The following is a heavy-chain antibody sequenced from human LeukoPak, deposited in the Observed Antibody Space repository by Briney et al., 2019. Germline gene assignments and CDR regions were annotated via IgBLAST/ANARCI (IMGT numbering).Heavy chain of an antibody. CDR3: ARAFQRLGELSLPDY. Sequence: ASVKVSCKASGYTFTNYAMNWVRQAPGQGLEWMGWINTNTGNPTYAQGFTGRFVFSLDTSVSTTYLQISSLKAEDTAVYYCARAFQRLGELSLPDYWGQGTPVTVSS. CDR1: GYTFTNYA. V-gene: IGHV7-4-1*02. CDR2: INTNTGNP. D-gene: IGHD3-16*02. J-gene: IGHJ4*02.